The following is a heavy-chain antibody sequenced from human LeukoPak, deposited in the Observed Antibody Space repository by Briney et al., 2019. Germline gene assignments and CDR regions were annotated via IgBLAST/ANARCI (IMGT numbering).Heavy chain of an antibody. J-gene: IGHJ4*02. Sequence: PGGSLRLSCAASGFTFSSYAMSWVRQAPGKGLEWVSAISGSGGSTYYADSVKGRSTISRDNSKNTLYLQMNSLRAEDTAVYYCAKGLSVATTHWDYFDYWGQGTLVTVSS. CDR3: AKGLSVATTHWDYFDY. D-gene: IGHD5-12*01. CDR2: ISGSGGST. CDR1: GFTFSSYA. V-gene: IGHV3-23*01.